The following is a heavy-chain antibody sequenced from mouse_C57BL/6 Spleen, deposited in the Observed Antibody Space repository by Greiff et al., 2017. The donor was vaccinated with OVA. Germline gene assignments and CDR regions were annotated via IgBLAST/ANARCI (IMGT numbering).Heavy chain of an antibody. CDR2: INPNNGGT. CDR3: ARGEYYGSSSPFAY. V-gene: IGHV1-26*01. D-gene: IGHD1-1*01. CDR1: GYTFTDYY. J-gene: IGHJ3*01. Sequence: EVQLQQSGPELVKPGASVKISCKASGYTFTDYYMNWVKQSHGKSLEWIGDINPNNGGTSYNQKFKGKATLTVDKSSSTAYMELRSLTSEDSAVYYCARGEYYGSSSPFAYWGEGTLVNVS.